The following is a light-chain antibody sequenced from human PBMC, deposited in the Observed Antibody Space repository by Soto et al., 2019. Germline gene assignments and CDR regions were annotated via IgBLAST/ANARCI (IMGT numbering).Light chain of an antibody. V-gene: IGKV3-20*01. CDR2: GAS. CDR1: QSVGSIY. J-gene: IGKJ1*01. CDR3: HHYET. Sequence: DIVLTQSPGTLSLSPGERATLSCRASQSVGSIYLAWYQQKPGQAPRLLIHGASNRASGIPDRFSGSGSGTDFTLTISRLEPEDFTVYYCHHYETFGQGTKVDIK.